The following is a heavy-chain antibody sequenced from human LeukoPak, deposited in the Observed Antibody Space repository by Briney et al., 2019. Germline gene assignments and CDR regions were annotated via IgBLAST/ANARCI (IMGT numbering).Heavy chain of an antibody. V-gene: IGHV4-38-2*02. CDR3: ARGYSGAGTTSYDFWSGYYSYDY. CDR2: IYYSGST. J-gene: IGHJ4*02. D-gene: IGHD3-3*01. Sequence: SETLSLTRTVSGYSISSGYFWGWMRQPPGKGLEWIGSIYYSGSTYYNPSLKRRVTISVDTSKNQFSLKLSSVTAADTAVYYCARGYSGAGTTSYDFWSGYYSYDYWGQGTLVTVSS. CDR1: GYSISSGYF.